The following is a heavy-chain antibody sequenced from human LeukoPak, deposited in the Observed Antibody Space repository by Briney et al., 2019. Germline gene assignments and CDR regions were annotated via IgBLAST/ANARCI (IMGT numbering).Heavy chain of an antibody. V-gene: IGHV3-30-3*01. Sequence: GGSLRLSCAASGFXFSNYVIYWVRQAPGKGLEWVAVISYDGSNKYYADSVKGRFTISRDNSKNTLYLQMNSLRAEDTAVYYCAREDSSGYYYGYWGQGTLVTVSS. CDR2: ISYDGSNK. J-gene: IGHJ4*02. CDR3: AREDSSGYYYGY. D-gene: IGHD3-22*01. CDR1: GFXFSNYV.